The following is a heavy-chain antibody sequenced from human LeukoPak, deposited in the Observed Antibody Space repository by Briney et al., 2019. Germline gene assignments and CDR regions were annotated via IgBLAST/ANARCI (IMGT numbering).Heavy chain of an antibody. CDR3: ARGYDILTGDNYFDY. CDR1: GFTFSSYD. CDR2: IGTAGDT. D-gene: IGHD3-9*01. V-gene: IGHV3-13*01. Sequence: GGSLRLSCAASGFTFSSYDMHWVRQATGKGLEWVSAIGTAGDTYYPGSVKGRFAISRESAKNSLYLQMNSLRAGDTAVYYCARGYDILTGDNYFDYWGQGTLVTVSS. J-gene: IGHJ4*02.